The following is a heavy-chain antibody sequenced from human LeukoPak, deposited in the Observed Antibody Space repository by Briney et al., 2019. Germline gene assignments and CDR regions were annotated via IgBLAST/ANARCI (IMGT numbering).Heavy chain of an antibody. CDR2: INPSGGST. V-gene: IGHV1-46*01. D-gene: IGHD3-9*01. J-gene: IGHJ5*02. CDR1: GYTFTGYY. CDR3: ARGNYDILTGYYRNWFDP. Sequence: GASVKVSCKASGYTFTGYYMHWVRQAPGQGLEWMGIINPSGGSTSYAQKFQGRVTMSVDTSKNQFSLKLSSVTAADTAVYYCARGNYDILTGYYRNWFDPWGQGTLVTVSS.